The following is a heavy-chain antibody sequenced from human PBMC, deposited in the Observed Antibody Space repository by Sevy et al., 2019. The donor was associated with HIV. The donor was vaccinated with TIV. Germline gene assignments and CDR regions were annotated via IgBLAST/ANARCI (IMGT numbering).Heavy chain of an antibody. CDR2: ISGSGRYT. CDR1: GFTFSTYV. J-gene: IGHJ6*02. Sequence: GGSLRLSCAASGFTFSTYVMNWVRQAPGKGLEWVSSISGSGRYTYYADSVEGRFTIYRDSSKNTLYLQMNSLRADDTAVYYCAKGFCSGGSCPRDYYYYGMDVWGQGTTVTVSS. CDR3: AKGFCSGGSCPRDYYYYGMDV. V-gene: IGHV3-23*01. D-gene: IGHD2-15*01.